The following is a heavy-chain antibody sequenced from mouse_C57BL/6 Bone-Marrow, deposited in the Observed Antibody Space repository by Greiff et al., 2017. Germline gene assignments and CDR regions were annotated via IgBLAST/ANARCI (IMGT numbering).Heavy chain of an antibody. CDR2: ISDGGSYT. Sequence: EVMLVESGGGLVKPGGSLKLSCAASGFTFSSYAMSWVRQTPEKRLEWVATISDGGSYTYYPDNVKGRFTISRDNAKNNLYLQMSHLKSEDTAMXYCARGAYYSNYEAMDYWGQGTSVTVSS. CDR3: ARGAYYSNYEAMDY. D-gene: IGHD2-5*01. J-gene: IGHJ4*01. CDR1: GFTFSSYA. V-gene: IGHV5-4*03.